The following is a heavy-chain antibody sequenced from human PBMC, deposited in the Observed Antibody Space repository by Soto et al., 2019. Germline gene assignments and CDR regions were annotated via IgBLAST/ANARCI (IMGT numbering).Heavy chain of an antibody. J-gene: IGHJ4*02. CDR1: GFTFSSYW. D-gene: IGHD6-6*01. V-gene: IGHV3-7*01. CDR2: IKQDGSEK. CDR3: AHSPRPPGYSTSAYDY. Sequence: GGSLRLSCAASGFTFSSYWMSWVRQAPGKGLEWVANIKQDGSEKNYVDSVKGRFTISRDNAKNSLFLQMNSLRAEDTAVYYCAHSPRPPGYSTSAYDYWGQGTLVTVSS.